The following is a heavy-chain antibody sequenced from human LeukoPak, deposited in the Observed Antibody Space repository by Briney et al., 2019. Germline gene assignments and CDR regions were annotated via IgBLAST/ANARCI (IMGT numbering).Heavy chain of an antibody. CDR3: AGAIAVAGTRWFDP. CDR2: TYYSGST. Sequence: PSETLSLTCTVSGGSISSSSYYWGWIRQPPGKGLEWIGSTYYSGSTYYNPSLKSRVTISVDTSKNQFSLKLSSVTAADTAVYYCAGAIAVAGTRWFDPWGQGTLVTVSS. V-gene: IGHV4-39*01. CDR1: GGSISSSSYY. J-gene: IGHJ5*02. D-gene: IGHD6-19*01.